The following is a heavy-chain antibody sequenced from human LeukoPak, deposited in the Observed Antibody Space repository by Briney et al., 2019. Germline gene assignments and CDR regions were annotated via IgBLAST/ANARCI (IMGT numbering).Heavy chain of an antibody. Sequence: SVKVSCKASGGTFSSYAISWVRQAPGQGLEWMGGIIPIFGTANYAQKFQGRVTITTDESTSTAYMELSSLRSEDTAVYYCARLRYCSSTSCSRTSSYYYYMDVWGKGTTVTVSS. J-gene: IGHJ6*03. D-gene: IGHD2-2*01. CDR3: ARLRYCSSTSCSRTSSYYYYMDV. V-gene: IGHV1-69*05. CDR1: GGTFSSYA. CDR2: IIPIFGTA.